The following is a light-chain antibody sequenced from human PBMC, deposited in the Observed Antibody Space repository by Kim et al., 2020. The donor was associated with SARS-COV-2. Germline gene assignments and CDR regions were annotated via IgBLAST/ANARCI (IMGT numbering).Light chain of an antibody. V-gene: IGLV3-21*04. CDR3: QVWDSSSDHRVV. Sequence: GKTASVSCGGNSIGSKSVHWYQQKSGQAPVLVIYYDSDRPSGIPERFSGSNSGNTATLTISRVEAGDEADYYCQVWDSSSDHRVVFGGGTKVTVL. CDR1: SIGSKS. J-gene: IGLJ2*01. CDR2: YDS.